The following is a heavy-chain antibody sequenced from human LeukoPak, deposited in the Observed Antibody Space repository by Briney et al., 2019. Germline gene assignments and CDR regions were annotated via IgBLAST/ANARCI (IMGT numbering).Heavy chain of an antibody. J-gene: IGHJ2*01. Sequence: ASVKVSCKTSGNIFAGYYIHWVRQAPGRGLEWMGWINPNNGGANFAQKFQGRVTFTRDSSISTVYMDLSRLRSDDTAVYYCARAGAAAVPDWYFDLWGRGTLVTVSS. D-gene: IGHD6-13*01. CDR2: INPNNGGA. V-gene: IGHV1-2*02. CDR1: GNIFAGYY. CDR3: ARAGAAAVPDWYFDL.